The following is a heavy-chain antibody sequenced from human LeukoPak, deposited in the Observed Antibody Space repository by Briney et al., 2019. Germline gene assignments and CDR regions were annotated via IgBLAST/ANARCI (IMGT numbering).Heavy chain of an antibody. CDR1: GFTFSSYW. J-gene: IGHJ4*02. V-gene: IGHV3-7*01. CDR2: IKPDGSEI. CDR3: ATSRFYLES. Sequence: PGGSLRLSYAASGFTFSSYWMSWVRQAPGKGLEWVAKIKPDGSEIYHVDSVQGRFTISRDNAKNSLYLQMNSLRAEDTAVYYCATSRFYLESWGQGTLVTVSS.